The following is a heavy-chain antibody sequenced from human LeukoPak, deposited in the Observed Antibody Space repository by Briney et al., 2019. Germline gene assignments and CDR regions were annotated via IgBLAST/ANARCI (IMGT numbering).Heavy chain of an antibody. CDR1: GGSISSYY. J-gene: IGHJ4*02. D-gene: IGHD5-24*01. CDR2: IYYSGST. Sequence: SETLSLTCTVSGGSISSYYWSWIRQPPGKGLEWIGYIYYSGSTNYNPSLKSRVTISVDTSKNQFSLKLSSVTAADTAVYYCARGGWLQLLYWGQGTLVTVSS. V-gene: IGHV4-59*01. CDR3: ARGGWLQLLY.